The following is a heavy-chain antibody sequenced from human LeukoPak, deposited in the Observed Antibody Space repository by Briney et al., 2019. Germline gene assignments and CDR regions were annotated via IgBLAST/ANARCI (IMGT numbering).Heavy chain of an antibody. J-gene: IGHJ6*03. CDR3: ARVAGTGIIRYMDV. D-gene: IGHD6-19*01. Sequence: GESLTLSCTGSGYIFTSYWIGWLRQMPGKGLEWIGIIYPGDSDTRYSPSFQGQVTISADKSISTAYLQWSSLKASDTAMYYCARVAGTGIIRYMDVWGKGTTVTVSS. CDR1: GYIFTSYW. CDR2: IYPGDSDT. V-gene: IGHV5-51*01.